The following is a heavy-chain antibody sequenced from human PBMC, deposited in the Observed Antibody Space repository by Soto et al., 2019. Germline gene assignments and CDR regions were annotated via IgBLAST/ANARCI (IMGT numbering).Heavy chain of an antibody. Sequence: GGSLRLSCAASGITFSNYEMNWVRQAPGKGLEWVSYISSSGGTTHYAGSVKGRLTISRDNAKSSLYLQMNSLRAEDTAVYYCARYCSGGTCNDGNMDVWGQGTTVTVSS. D-gene: IGHD2-15*01. CDR2: ISSSGGTT. J-gene: IGHJ6*02. V-gene: IGHV3-48*03. CDR1: GITFSNYE. CDR3: ARYCSGGTCNDGNMDV.